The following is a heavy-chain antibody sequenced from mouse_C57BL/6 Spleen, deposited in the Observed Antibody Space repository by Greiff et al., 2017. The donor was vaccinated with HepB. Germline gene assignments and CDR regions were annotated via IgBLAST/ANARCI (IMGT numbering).Heavy chain of an antibody. V-gene: IGHV1-50*01. Sequence: VQLQQPGAELVKPGASVKLSCKASGYTFTSYWMQWVKQRPGQGLEWIGEIDPSDSYTNYNQKFKGKATLTVVTSSSTAYMQLSSLTSEDSAVYYCARGAEGFAYWGQGTLVTVSA. J-gene: IGHJ3*01. CDR1: GYTFTSYW. CDR3: ARGAEGFAY. CDR2: IDPSDSYT.